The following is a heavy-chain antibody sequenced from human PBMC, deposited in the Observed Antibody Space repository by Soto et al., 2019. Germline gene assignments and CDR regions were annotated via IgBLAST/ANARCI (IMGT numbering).Heavy chain of an antibody. CDR2: ISYDGSNK. CDR3: ARTRSRYYDFWSGWGRVDYYYGMDV. CDR1: GFTFSSYA. J-gene: IGHJ6*02. V-gene: IGHV3-30-3*01. Sequence: PGGSLRLSCAASGFTFSSYAMHWVRQAPGKXLEWVAVISYDGSNKYYADSVKGRFTISRDNSKNTLYLQMNSLRAEDTAVYYCARTRSRYYDFWSGWGRVDYYYGMDVWGQGTTVTVYS. D-gene: IGHD3-3*01.